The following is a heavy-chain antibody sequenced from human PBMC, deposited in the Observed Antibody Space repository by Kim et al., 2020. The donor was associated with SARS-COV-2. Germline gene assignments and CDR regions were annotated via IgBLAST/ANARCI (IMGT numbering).Heavy chain of an antibody. Sequence: GGSLRLSCAASGFTFSSYSMNWVRQAPGKGLEWVSSISSSSSYIYYADSVKGRFTISRDNAKNSLYLQMNSLRAEDTAVYYCARDPYCSGGSCYRGGGGWFDPWGQGTLVTVSS. CDR3: ARDPYCSGGSCYRGGGGWFDP. J-gene: IGHJ5*02. CDR2: ISSSSSYI. CDR1: GFTFSSYS. V-gene: IGHV3-21*01. D-gene: IGHD2-15*01.